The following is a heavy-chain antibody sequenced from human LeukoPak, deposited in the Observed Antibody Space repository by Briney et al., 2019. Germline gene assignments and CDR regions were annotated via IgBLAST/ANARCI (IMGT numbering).Heavy chain of an antibody. CDR2: IYPMLASA. V-gene: IGHV1-69*11. CDR1: GYTFNSFG. Sequence: SVKVSCKASGYTFNSFGISWVRQAPGQGLEWMWMIYPMLASANYAPRFQGRVTTTADESSNTSYMELASLTSDATALYFCARDHAGHLDSWGQGTLVTVSS. J-gene: IGHJ4*02. CDR3: ARDHAGHLDS.